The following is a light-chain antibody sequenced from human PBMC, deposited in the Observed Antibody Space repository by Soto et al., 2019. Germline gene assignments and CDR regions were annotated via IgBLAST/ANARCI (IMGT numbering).Light chain of an antibody. CDR2: GAS. Sequence: EIVMTQSPATLSVSPGERATLSCRASQSVSSNLAWYQQKPGQAPRLLIFGASTRVTGIPARFSGSGSGTEFTLTISSLQSEDFAVYYCQQYNNWLRTFGGGTKVEIK. CDR3: QQYNNWLRT. CDR1: QSVSSN. J-gene: IGKJ4*01. V-gene: IGKV3D-15*01.